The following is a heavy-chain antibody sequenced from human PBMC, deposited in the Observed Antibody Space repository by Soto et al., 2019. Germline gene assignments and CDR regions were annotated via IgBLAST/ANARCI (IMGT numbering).Heavy chain of an antibody. D-gene: IGHD1-1*01. CDR2: ISGNSFVT. CDR1: GFPFSDYY. Sequence: GGSLRLSCAASGFPFSDYYMSWIRQAPGKGLESLEYISGNSFVTKYADSVEGRFTISRGNAKNSLYLQMNSLTAEDTAIYFCSRDPRRLDYWGQGTLVTVSS. CDR3: SRDPRRLDY. J-gene: IGHJ4*02. V-gene: IGHV3-11*05.